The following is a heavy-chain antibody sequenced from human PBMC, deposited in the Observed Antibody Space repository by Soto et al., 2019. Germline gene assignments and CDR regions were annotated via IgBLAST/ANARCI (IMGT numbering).Heavy chain of an antibody. CDR2: IIPIFGTA. CDR1: GGTFSSYA. CDR3: GGSGIPSFYYYYGMDV. V-gene: IGHV1-69*01. J-gene: IGHJ6*02. Sequence: QVQLVQSGAEVKKPGSSVKVSCKASGGTFSSYAISWVRQAPGQGLEWMGGIIPIFGTANYAQKFQGRVTMTADESTITDYMELSSLRSEDTAVYYCGGSGIPSFYYYYGMDVWGQGTTVTVSS. D-gene: IGHD3-10*01.